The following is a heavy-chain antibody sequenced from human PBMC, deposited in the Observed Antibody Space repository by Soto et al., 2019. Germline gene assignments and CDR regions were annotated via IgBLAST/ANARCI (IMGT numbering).Heavy chain of an antibody. CDR2: ISYDGSNK. J-gene: IGHJ6*03. D-gene: IGHD3-10*01. CDR3: AKRAGGGHYYYYMDV. CDR1: GFTFSSYG. Sequence: QVQLVESGGGVVQPGRSLRLSCAASGFTFSSYGMHWVRQAPGKGLEWVAVISYDGSNKYYADSVKGRFTISRDNSKNTLYLQMNSLRAEDTAVYYWAKRAGGGHYYYYMDVWGKGTTVTVSS. V-gene: IGHV3-30*18.